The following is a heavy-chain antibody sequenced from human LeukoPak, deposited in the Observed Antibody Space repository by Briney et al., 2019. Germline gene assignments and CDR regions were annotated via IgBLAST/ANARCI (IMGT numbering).Heavy chain of an antibody. CDR2: MSFDVNNK. V-gene: IGHV3-30*04. J-gene: IGHJ4*02. D-gene: IGHD2-2*02. Sequence: GGSLRLSCVTSGFTFSSYAFHWVRQAPGKGLEWVATMSFDVNNKYYADSVRGRFTTSRDNSKNTLYLQMNSLGAEDTAVYSCARGYCTSSSCYNDYWGQGTLVTVSS. CDR3: ARGYCTSSSCYNDY. CDR1: GFTFSSYA.